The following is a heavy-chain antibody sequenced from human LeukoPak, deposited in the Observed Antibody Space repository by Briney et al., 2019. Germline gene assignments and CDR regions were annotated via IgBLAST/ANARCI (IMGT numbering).Heavy chain of an antibody. CDR3: ARDVSGYDYGFDY. CDR2: ISGSTGAI. D-gene: IGHD5-12*01. V-gene: IGHV3-48*02. Sequence: GGSLRLSCAASGFTFSSYSMNWVRQAPGKGLEWVSYISGSTGAIYYADSVRGRFTISRDNAKNSLYLQMNSLRDEDTAVYYCARDVSGYDYGFDYWGQGTLVTVSS. CDR1: GFTFSSYS. J-gene: IGHJ4*02.